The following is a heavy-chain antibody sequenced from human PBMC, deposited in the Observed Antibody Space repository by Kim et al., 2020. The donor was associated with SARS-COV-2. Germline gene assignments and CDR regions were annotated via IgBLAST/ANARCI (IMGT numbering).Heavy chain of an antibody. V-gene: IGHV1-2*06. J-gene: IGHJ4*02. CDR3: AGVTPFYND. D-gene: IGHD1-1*01. CDR2: INPNSGDT. CDR1: GYTFSDYP. Sequence: ASVKVSCKASGYTFSDYPVHWVRQAPGQGLEWMGRINPNSGDTNYAQKFQGRVTMTRDTSVSTAYMELSRLPSDDTAVYFCAGVTPFYNDWGQGTLVTVS.